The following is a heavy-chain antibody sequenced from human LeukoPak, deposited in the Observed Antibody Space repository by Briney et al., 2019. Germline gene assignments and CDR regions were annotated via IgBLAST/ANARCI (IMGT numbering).Heavy chain of an antibody. J-gene: IGHJ6*02. CDR1: GGSVSSGSYY. CDR2: IYYSGST. Sequence: PSETLSLTCTVSGGSVSSGSYYWSWIRQPPGKGLEWIGYIYYSGSTNYNPSLKSRVTISVDTSKNQFSLKLSSVTAADTAVYYCARDSPGVYYYYYGMDVWGQRTTVTVSS. CDR3: ARDSPGVYYYYYGMDV. V-gene: IGHV4-61*01. D-gene: IGHD3-10*01.